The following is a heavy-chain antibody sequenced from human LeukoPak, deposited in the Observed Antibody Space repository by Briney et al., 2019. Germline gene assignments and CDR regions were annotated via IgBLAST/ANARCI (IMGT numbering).Heavy chain of an antibody. CDR1: GFTFSSYA. CDR3: ATAMVRGVIPYGMDV. Sequence: GGSLRLSCAASGFTFSSYAMSWVRQAPGKGLEWVSAISGSGGSTYYADSVKGRFTISRDNSKNTLYLQMNSLRAEDTAVYYCATAMVRGVIPYGMDVWGQGTTVTVSS. D-gene: IGHD3-10*01. J-gene: IGHJ6*02. CDR2: ISGSGGST. V-gene: IGHV3-23*01.